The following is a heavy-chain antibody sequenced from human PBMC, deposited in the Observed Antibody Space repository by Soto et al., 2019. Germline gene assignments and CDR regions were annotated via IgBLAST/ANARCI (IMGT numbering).Heavy chain of an antibody. V-gene: IGHV3-21*01. Sequence: EVQLVESGGGLVKPGGSLRLSCAASGFTFSSYSMNWVRQAPGKGLEWVSSISSSSSYIYYADSVKGRFTISRDNAKNSLYMQMNSLRAEETAVYYCAGEQPGYSYGYGLGYWGQGTLVTVSS. CDR2: ISSSSSYI. CDR3: AGEQPGYSYGYGLGY. D-gene: IGHD5-18*01. J-gene: IGHJ4*02. CDR1: GFTFSSYS.